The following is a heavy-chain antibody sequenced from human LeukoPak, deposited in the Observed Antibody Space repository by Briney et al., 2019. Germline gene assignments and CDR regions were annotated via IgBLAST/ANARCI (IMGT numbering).Heavy chain of an antibody. CDR2: INWNGGST. CDR1: GFTFDDYG. J-gene: IGHJ3*02. D-gene: IGHD3-10*01. Sequence: PGGSLRLSCAASGFTFDDYGMSWVRQAPGKGLEWVSGINWNGGSTGYADSVKGRFTISRDNAKNSLYLQMNSLRAEDTALYYCARAVWFGEFADAFGIWGQGTMVTVSS. CDR3: ARAVWFGEFADAFGI. V-gene: IGHV3-20*04.